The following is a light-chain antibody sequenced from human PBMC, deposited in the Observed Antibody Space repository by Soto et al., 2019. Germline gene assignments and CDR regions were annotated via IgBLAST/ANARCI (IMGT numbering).Light chain of an antibody. J-gene: IGLJ2*01. V-gene: IGLV1-40*01. CDR3: QSYDSSLSGSV. CDR2: GTS. Sequence: QAVVTQPPSVSGAPGQRVTISCTGSSSNIGAGYDVHWYQQLPGTAPKLLIYGTSNRPSGVPDRFSGSKSGTSASLAITGLQAEDEAEYYCQSYDSSLSGSVFGGGTKLTVL. CDR1: SSNIGAGYD.